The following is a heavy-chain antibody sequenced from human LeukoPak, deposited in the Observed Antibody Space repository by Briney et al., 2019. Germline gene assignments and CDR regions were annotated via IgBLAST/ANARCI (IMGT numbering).Heavy chain of an antibody. J-gene: IGHJ4*02. V-gene: IGHV3-23*01. D-gene: IGHD6-13*01. CDR2: ISGSGGST. CDR3: AKDPIAAVDY. Sequence: PGGSLRLSCAASGFTVGSSYAMSWVRQAPGKGLEWVSAISGSGGSTYYADSVKGQFTISRDNSKNTLYLQMNSLRAEDTAVYYCAKDPIAAVDYWGQGTLVTVSS. CDR1: GFTVGSSYA.